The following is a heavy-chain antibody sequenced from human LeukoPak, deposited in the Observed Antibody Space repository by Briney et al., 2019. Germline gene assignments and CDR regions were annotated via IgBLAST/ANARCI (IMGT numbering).Heavy chain of an antibody. J-gene: IGHJ3*02. CDR2: ISSNGGST. CDR1: GFSVRSNY. V-gene: IGHV3-64*01. D-gene: IGHD3-16*01. Sequence: GGSLRLSCAASGFSVRSNYMSWVRQAPGKRLEYVSAISSNGGSTYYANSVKGRFTISRDKSKNTVYLKMGSLRAEDMAVYYCARETRRGDAFDIWGQGTMVTVSS. CDR3: ARETRRGDAFDI.